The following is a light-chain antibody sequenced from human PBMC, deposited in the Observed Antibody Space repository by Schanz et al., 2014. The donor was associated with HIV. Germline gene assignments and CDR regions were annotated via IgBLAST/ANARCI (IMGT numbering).Light chain of an antibody. J-gene: IGKJ1*01. Sequence: EIVLTQSPGTLSLSPGERATLSCRASQSVSSSYLTWYQQKPGQAPRLLIVDASNRATGIPARFSGSGSGTDFTLTISSLEPEDFAVYFCQQYSTSPKTFGQGTKVEIK. CDR1: QSVSSSY. V-gene: IGKV3-20*01. CDR3: QQYSTSPKT. CDR2: DAS.